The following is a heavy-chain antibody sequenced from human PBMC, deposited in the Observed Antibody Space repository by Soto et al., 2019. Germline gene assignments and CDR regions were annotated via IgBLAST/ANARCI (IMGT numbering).Heavy chain of an antibody. V-gene: IGHV6-1*01. CDR1: GDSVSSNSAV. CDR3: ARLVGHSWLAY. D-gene: IGHD6-13*01. Sequence: QVQLQQSGPGLVNPSQTLSLTCAISGDSVSSNSAVWNWIRQSPSGGLEWLGRTYYRSKWYNDYAVYVKSRITINPDTCKTQVSLQLNSVTPEDTAVYYCARLVGHSWLAYWGQGSLVTVSS. CDR2: TYYRSKWYN. J-gene: IGHJ4*02.